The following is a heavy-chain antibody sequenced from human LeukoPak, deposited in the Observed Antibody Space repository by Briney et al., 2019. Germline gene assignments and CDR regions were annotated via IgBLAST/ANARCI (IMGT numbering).Heavy chain of an antibody. Sequence: GASVKVSCKASGYTFTGYYMHWVRQAPGQGLEWMGRINPNSGGTNYAQKFQGRVTMTRDTSISTAYLELSRLRSDDTAVYYCARDRSGYSYGYGVGSGHYMDVWGKGTTVTVSS. V-gene: IGHV1-2*06. CDR3: ARDRSGYSYGYGVGSGHYMDV. CDR2: INPNSGGT. J-gene: IGHJ6*03. CDR1: GYTFTGYY. D-gene: IGHD5-18*01.